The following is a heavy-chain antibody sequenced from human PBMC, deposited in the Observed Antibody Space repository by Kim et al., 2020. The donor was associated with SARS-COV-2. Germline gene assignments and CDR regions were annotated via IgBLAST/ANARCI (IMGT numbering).Heavy chain of an antibody. J-gene: IGHJ4*02. CDR3: ARGDNVAAFGTNFDY. CDR1: GFTFSTYW. CDR2: IKQDGSEK. Sequence: GGSLRLSCAASGFTFSTYWMTWVRQAPGRGLEWVANIKQDGSEKYYVDSVKGRFTISRDNAKNSLFLQMNNLRAEDTAVYYCARGDNVAAFGTNFDYWGQGTLVTVSS. V-gene: IGHV3-7*03. D-gene: IGHD5-12*01.